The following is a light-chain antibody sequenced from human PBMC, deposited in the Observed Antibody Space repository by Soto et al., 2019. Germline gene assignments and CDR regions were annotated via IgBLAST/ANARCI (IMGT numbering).Light chain of an antibody. CDR1: QSIVNTL. V-gene: IGKV1-39*01. CDR3: QQSYSTLIT. J-gene: IGKJ5*01. CDR2: DAS. Sequence: DIQMTLAPSTLSASVVDRVTITCRASQSIVNTLLAWYQQKPGKAPNPLIYDASSLKSGAPSRFSGSGSGTDFTLTISSLQPEDFATHYCQQSYSTLITFGQGTRLEIK.